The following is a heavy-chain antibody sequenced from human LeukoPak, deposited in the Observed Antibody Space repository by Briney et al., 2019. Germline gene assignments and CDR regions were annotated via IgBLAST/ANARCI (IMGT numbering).Heavy chain of an antibody. CDR3: AKSTYGSGSYYRFDY. D-gene: IGHD3-10*01. CDR2: FDPEDGET. J-gene: IGHJ4*02. Sequence: GASVKVSCKVSGYTLTELSMHWVRQAPGKGPEWMGGFDPEDGETIYAQKFQGRVTMTEDTSTDTAYMELSSLRSEDTAVYYCAKSTYGSGSYYRFDYWGQGTLVTVSS. CDR1: GYTLTELS. V-gene: IGHV1-24*01.